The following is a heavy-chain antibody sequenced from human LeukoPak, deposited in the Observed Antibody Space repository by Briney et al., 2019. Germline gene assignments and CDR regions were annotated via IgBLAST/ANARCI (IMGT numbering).Heavy chain of an antibody. J-gene: IGHJ2*01. CDR2: INPSGGST. CDR1: GYTFTSYY. CDR3: ARDTSPGYSSSSRPDWYFDL. Sequence: ASVKVSCKASGYTFTSYYMHWVRQAPGQGLEWMGIINPSGGSTSYAQKFQGRVTMTRDTSTSTVYMELSSLRSEDTAVYYCARDTSPGYSSSSRPDWYFDLWGRGTLVTVSS. V-gene: IGHV1-46*01. D-gene: IGHD6-6*01.